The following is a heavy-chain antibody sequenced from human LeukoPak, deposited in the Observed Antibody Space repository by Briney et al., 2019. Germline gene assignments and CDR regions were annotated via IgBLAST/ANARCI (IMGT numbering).Heavy chain of an antibody. CDR2: ISTNSRTI. V-gene: IGHV3-48*01. CDR1: GFPFSRYS. Sequence: PGGSLRLSCAPSGFPFSRYSMRWVRQSPGKGLEWVAYISTNSRTIYSGDSVKGRFSLSRDNDKRLLYLQMENLRIEDKKVYYYSTFFDTTGYFEEAYDTWGQGTLVTVSA. J-gene: IGHJ4*03. CDR3: STFFDTTGYFEEAYDT. D-gene: IGHD2-2*03.